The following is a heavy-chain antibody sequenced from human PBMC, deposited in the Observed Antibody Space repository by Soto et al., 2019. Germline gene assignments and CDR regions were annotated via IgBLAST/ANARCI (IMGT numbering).Heavy chain of an antibody. J-gene: IGHJ6*03. CDR3: ARDGNFWTGYYRGVYYYYYYMDV. Sequence: QVQLVESGGGVVQPGRSLRLSCAASGFTFSSYGMHWVRQAPGKGLEWVAVIWYDGSNKYYADSVKGRFTISRDNYKNTLYIHMNCLRAEDTAVYYCARDGNFWTGYYRGVYYYYYYMDVWGKGTTVTVSS. CDR1: GFTFSSYG. V-gene: IGHV3-33*01. D-gene: IGHD3-3*01. CDR2: IWYDGSNK.